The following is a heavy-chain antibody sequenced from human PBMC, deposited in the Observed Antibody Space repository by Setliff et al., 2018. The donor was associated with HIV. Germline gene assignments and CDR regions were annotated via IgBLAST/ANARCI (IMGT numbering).Heavy chain of an antibody. CDR2: ISYSGRT. Sequence: SETLSLTCTVSGDSMSRHYWTWIRQPPGKGLEWIGYISYSGRTDYNSSLKNRITMSVDTSNNQFSLKMTSVTAADTAVYYCARAGDYYDSRNYLTRGPTAFDVWGQGTVVTVSS. D-gene: IGHD3-16*01. CDR1: GDSMSRHY. J-gene: IGHJ3*01. V-gene: IGHV4-59*11. CDR3: ARAGDYYDSRNYLTRGPTAFDV.